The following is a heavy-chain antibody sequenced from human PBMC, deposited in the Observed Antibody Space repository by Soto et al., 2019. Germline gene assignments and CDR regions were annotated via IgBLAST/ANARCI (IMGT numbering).Heavy chain of an antibody. J-gene: IGHJ6*02. V-gene: IGHV1-69*12. D-gene: IGHD6-6*01. CDR3: ATVYSSSDYYSYGMDV. CDR2: IIPIFGTA. Sequence: QVQLVQSGAEVKKPGSSVKVSCKASGGTFSSYAISWVRQAPGQGLEWMGGIIPIFGTANYAQKFQGRVTITADESTSTAYMELSRLRSEDTAVYYCATVYSSSDYYSYGMDVWGQGTTVTVSS. CDR1: GGTFSSYA.